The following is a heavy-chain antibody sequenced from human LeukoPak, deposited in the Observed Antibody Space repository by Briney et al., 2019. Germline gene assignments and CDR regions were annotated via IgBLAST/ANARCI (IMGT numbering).Heavy chain of an antibody. J-gene: IGHJ6*03. V-gene: IGHV1-2*06. Sequence: ASVKVSCKASGYTFTGYYMHWVRQAPGQGLEWMGRINPNSGGTNYAQKFQGRVTMTRDTSISTAYMGLSRLRSGDTAVDYCARVGGATIYYYYMDVWGKGTTVTVSS. CDR1: GYTFTGYY. CDR3: ARVGGATIYYYYMDV. CDR2: INPNSGGT. D-gene: IGHD5-12*01.